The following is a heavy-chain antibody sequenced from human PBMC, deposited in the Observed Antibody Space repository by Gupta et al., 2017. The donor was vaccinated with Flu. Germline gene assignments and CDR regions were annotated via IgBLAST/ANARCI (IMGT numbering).Heavy chain of an antibody. Sequence: EVQLVESGGGLVQPGGSLRLACAASGFTFSDSWMNWVRQAPGKGLEWVANITQDESTKNYVDSLKGRFTVSRDNAKNSLYLQIDSLRAEDTAVYFCARNRGWEQFDYWGQGTLVTGSS. CDR3: ARNRGWEQFDY. CDR1: GFTFSDSW. D-gene: IGHD5-24*01. J-gene: IGHJ4*02. V-gene: IGHV3-7*01. CDR2: ITQDESTK.